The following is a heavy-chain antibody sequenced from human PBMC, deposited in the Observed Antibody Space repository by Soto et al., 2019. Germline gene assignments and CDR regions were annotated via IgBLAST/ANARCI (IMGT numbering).Heavy chain of an antibody. J-gene: IGHJ4*02. CDR1: GGTFSNYA. Sequence: SVKVSCKASGGTFSNYAISWVRQAPGQGLEWMGGIIPIYGTANYAQKLQGRVTITADESTSTAYMELSSLRSEDTAVYYCARVTWSGYCPDYWGQGTLVVFSS. D-gene: IGHD3-3*01. CDR2: IIPIYGTA. V-gene: IGHV1-69*13. CDR3: ARVTWSGYCPDY.